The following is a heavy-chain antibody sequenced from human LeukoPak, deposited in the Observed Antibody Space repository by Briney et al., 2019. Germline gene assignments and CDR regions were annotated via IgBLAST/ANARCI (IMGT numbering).Heavy chain of an antibody. V-gene: IGHV1-8*02. Sequence: GASVKVSCKASGYTFTSYGISWVRQATGQGLEWMGWMNPNSGNTGYAQKFQGRITMTRDTSISTAYMELSSLRSEDTAVYYCARGKGSSWSPYWGQGTLVTVSS. D-gene: IGHD6-13*01. CDR1: GYTFTSYG. J-gene: IGHJ4*02. CDR3: ARGKGSSWSPY. CDR2: MNPNSGNT.